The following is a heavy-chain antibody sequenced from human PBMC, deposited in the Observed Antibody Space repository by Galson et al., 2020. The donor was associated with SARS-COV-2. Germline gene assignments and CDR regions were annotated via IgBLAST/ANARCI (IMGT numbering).Heavy chain of an antibody. Sequence: GRSLRLPCAASGFTFRSYGMHWVRQAPATGLEWVEVIRYDGSNKYYADPVKGRFTISRDNSKNRLHLQMNSLRAEDPAVDYCARDAGLPRDRDYWGQGAPVTVAS. CDR3: ARDAGLPRDRDY. V-gene: IGHV3-33*01. D-gene: IGHD4-17*01. J-gene: IGHJ4*02. CDR1: GFTFRSYG. CDR2: IRYDGSNK.